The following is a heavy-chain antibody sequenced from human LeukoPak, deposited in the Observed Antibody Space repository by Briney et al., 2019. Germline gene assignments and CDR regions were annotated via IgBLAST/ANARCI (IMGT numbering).Heavy chain of an antibody. D-gene: IGHD3-22*01. CDR2: IYSADKT. CDR1: GFTFSSYG. J-gene: IGHJ4*02. Sequence: GGSLRLSCAASGFTFSSYGMHWVRQAPGKGLEWVSVIYSADKTGYADSVKGRFTISRDNSENTLYLQLNSLRVEDTAVYYCARDGKDSSGYYFGDSWGQGTLVTVSS. V-gene: IGHV3-66*01. CDR3: ARDGKDSSGYYFGDS.